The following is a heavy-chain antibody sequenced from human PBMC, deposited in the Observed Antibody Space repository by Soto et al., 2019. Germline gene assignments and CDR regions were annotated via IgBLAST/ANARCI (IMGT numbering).Heavy chain of an antibody. CDR1: GFTFSDHY. CDR3: ARTYYDYIWGSSTPFDY. Sequence: GGSLRLSCAASGFTFSDHYMDWVRQAPGKGLEWVGRTRNKANSYTTEYAASVKGRFTISRDDSKNSLYLQMNSLKTEDTAVYYCARTYYDYIWGSSTPFDYWGQGTLVTVSS. J-gene: IGHJ4*02. CDR2: TRNKANSYTT. D-gene: IGHD3-16*01. V-gene: IGHV3-72*01.